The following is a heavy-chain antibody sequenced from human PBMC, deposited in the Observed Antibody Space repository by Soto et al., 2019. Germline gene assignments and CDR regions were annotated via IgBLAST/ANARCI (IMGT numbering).Heavy chain of an antibody. Sequence: SETLSLTCTVSGGSISSGDYYWSWIRQPPGKGLEWIGYIYYSGSTYYNPSLKSRVTISVDTSKNQFSLKLSSVTAADTAVYYCARGSMVRGEDAFDIWGQGTMVT. V-gene: IGHV4-30-4*01. D-gene: IGHD3-10*01. CDR2: IYYSGST. CDR3: ARGSMVRGEDAFDI. J-gene: IGHJ3*02. CDR1: GGSISSGDYY.